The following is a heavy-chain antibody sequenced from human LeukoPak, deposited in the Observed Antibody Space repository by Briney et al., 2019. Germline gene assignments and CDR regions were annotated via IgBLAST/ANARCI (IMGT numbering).Heavy chain of an antibody. V-gene: IGHV4-34*01. CDR2: INHSGST. Sequence: SETLSLTCAVYGGSFSGYYWSWIRQPPGKGLEWIGEINHSGSTNYNPSLKSRVTISVDTSKNQFSLKLSSVTAADTAAYYCAGRLGFGELSWFDPWGQGTLVTVSS. CDR1: GGSFSGYY. J-gene: IGHJ5*02. CDR3: AGRLGFGELSWFDP. D-gene: IGHD3-10*01.